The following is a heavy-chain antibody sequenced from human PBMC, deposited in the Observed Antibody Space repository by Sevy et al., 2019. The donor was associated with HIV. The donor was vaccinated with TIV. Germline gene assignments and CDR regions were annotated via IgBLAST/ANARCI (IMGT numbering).Heavy chain of an antibody. D-gene: IGHD2-21*02. J-gene: IGHJ4*02. CDR1: GYSFTSYE. CDR2: INPSGGST. V-gene: IGHV1-46*01. Sequence: ASVKVSCKASGYSFTSYEIHWVRQAPGQGLEWMGIINPSGGSTSYAQKFQVRVTMIRDKSTTTVYMELSSLRSEDTAVYFCARLRACGGDCYYYDFWGQGTLVTVSS. CDR3: ARLRACGGDCYYYDF.